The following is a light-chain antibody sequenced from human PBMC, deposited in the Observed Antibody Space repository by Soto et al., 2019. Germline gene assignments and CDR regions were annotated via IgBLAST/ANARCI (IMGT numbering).Light chain of an antibody. V-gene: IGKV3D-15*01. CDR1: HRVSSY. CDR3: QQYNNWPLT. J-gene: IGKJ4*01. Sequence: EIVMSQSPATLSVSSGERVTLSCRASHRVSSYLAWYQQKPGQAPRLLIYGASTRATDIPARFSGSGSGTDFTLTISSLQSENFAVYYCQQYNNWPLTFGGGTKVDIK. CDR2: GAS.